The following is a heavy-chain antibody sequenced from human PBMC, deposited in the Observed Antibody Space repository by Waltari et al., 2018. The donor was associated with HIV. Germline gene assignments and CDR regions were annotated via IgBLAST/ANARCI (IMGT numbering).Heavy chain of an antibody. J-gene: IGHJ4*02. CDR2: INHSGST. D-gene: IGHD2-2*01. CDR1: GGSFSDYY. CDR3: ARRGFRFCSSTTCLDY. V-gene: IGHV4-34*01. Sequence: QVQLQQWGAGLLKPSETLSLTCAVYGGSFSDYYWTWIRQPPGQGLEWIGEINHSGSTNYKPPLKSRVTISVDTSKNQFSLKLSSVTAADTAVYYCARRGFRFCSSTTCLDYWGQGTLVTVSS.